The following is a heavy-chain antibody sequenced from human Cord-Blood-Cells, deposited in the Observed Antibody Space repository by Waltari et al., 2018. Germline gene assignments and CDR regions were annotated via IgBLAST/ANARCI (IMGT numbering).Heavy chain of an antibody. CDR3: AREYKSEVRYAFDI. J-gene: IGHJ3*02. CDR2: TYYRSKWYN. CDR1: GDSVSSNRAA. V-gene: IGHV6-1*01. Sequence: QVQLQQSGPGLVKPSQTLSLTCAISGDSVSSNRAAWNLIRHSPSRGLEWLGRTYYRSKWYNDYAVSVKSRITINPDTSKNQFSLQLNSVTPEDTAVYYCAREYKSEVRYAFDIWGQGTMVTVSS. D-gene: IGHD1-20*01.